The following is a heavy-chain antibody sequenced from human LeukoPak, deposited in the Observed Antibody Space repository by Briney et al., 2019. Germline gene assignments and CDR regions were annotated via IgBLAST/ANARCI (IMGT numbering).Heavy chain of an antibody. J-gene: IGHJ3*02. V-gene: IGHV3-48*01. CDR3: ARSYYDSSGYSSGDDAFDI. D-gene: IGHD3-22*01. CDR1: GFTSSSYS. CDR2: ISSSSSTI. Sequence: GGSLRLSCAASGFTSSSYSMNWVRQAPGKGLEWVSYISSSSSTIYYADSVKGRFTISRDNAKNSLYLQMNSLRAEDTAVYYCARSYYDSSGYSSGDDAFDIWGQGTMVTVSS.